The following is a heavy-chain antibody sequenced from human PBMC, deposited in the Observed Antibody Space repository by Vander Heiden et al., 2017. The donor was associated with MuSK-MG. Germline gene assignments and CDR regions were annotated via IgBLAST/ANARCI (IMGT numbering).Heavy chain of an antibody. CDR3: ASTATTNSDAFDI. J-gene: IGHJ3*02. D-gene: IGHD2-15*01. CDR1: GRSISSYY. CDR2: IYYSGST. Sequence: QVQLQESGPGLVKPSETLSLTCTVSGRSISSYYWSWIRQPPGKGLEWIGYIYYSGSTNYNPSLKSRVTISVDTSKNQFSLKLSSVTAADTAVYYCASTATTNSDAFDIWGQGTMVTVSS. V-gene: IGHV4-59*08.